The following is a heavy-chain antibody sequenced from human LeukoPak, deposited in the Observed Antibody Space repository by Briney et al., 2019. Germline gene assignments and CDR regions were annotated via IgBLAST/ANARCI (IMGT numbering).Heavy chain of an antibody. CDR3: TTAWFGDQDYYYYYMDV. J-gene: IGHJ6*03. V-gene: IGHV3-30*02. D-gene: IGHD3-10*01. Sequence: GGSLRLSCAASGFTFSSYGMHWVRQAPGKGLEWVAFIRYDGSNKYHADSVKGRFTISRDNSKNTLYLQMNSLKTEDTAVYYCTTAWFGDQDYYYYYMDVWGKGTTVTVSS. CDR1: GFTFSSYG. CDR2: IRYDGSNK.